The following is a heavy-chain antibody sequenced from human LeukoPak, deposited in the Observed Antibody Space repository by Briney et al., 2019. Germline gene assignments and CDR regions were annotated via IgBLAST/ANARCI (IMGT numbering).Heavy chain of an antibody. CDR3: ARSSYSSLSSV. V-gene: IGHV3-7*03. Sequence: GGSLRLSCAVSGLTFSGFWMSWSRQAPGKGLEWVASINSDGSEGYYADVVKGRFTISRDNAKNSLYLQINSLRAEDTAVYYCARSSYSSLSSVWGQGTMVTVSS. CDR1: GLTFSGFW. CDR2: INSDGSEG. J-gene: IGHJ3*01. D-gene: IGHD6-6*01.